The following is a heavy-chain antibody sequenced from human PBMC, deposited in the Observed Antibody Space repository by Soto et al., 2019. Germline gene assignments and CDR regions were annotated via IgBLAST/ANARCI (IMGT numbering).Heavy chain of an antibody. J-gene: IGHJ4*02. Sequence: QVHLVQSGAEVKKPGASVKVSCKCSGYTFTSYGITWVRQAPGQGLEWMGWISAHNGNTDYAQKLQGRVTVTRDTXXXTXXMELRSLRSDDTAVYYCARGRYGDYWGQGALVTVSS. CDR3: ARGRYGDY. CDR2: ISAHNGNT. CDR1: GYTFTSYG. V-gene: IGHV1-18*01. D-gene: IGHD1-1*01.